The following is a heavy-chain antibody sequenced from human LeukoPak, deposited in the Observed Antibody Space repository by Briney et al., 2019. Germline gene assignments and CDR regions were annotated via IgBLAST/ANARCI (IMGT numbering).Heavy chain of an antibody. CDR3: ARGWLAKTKVVTPYNY. D-gene: IGHD4-23*01. CDR1: GGTFSSYA. Sequence: SVTVSCKASGGTFSSYAISWVRQAPGQGLEWMGGIIPIFGTPNYAQKFQGRVTITADESTSTAYMELSSLRSEDTAVYYCARGWLAKTKVVTPYNYWGQGTLVTVSS. V-gene: IGHV1-69*01. J-gene: IGHJ4*02. CDR2: IIPIFGTP.